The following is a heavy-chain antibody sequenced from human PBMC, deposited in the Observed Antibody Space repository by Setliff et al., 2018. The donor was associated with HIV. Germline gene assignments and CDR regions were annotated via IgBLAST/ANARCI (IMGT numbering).Heavy chain of an antibody. V-gene: IGHV4-39*07. D-gene: IGHD3-10*01. CDR2: IYYSGST. CDR1: GGSISSGSYY. J-gene: IGHJ4*02. Sequence: SETLSLTCTVSGGSISSGSYYWSWIRQPPGKGLEWIGSIYYSGSTYYNPSLKSRVTISVDTSKNQFSLKLSSVTPEDTAVYYCAKNDARGVVITYFDHWGQGTLVTVSS. CDR3: AKNDARGVVITYFDH.